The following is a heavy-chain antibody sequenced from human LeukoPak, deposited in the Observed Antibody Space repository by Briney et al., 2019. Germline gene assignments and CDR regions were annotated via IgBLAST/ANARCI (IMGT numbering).Heavy chain of an antibody. J-gene: IGHJ4*02. Sequence: GGSLRLSCAASGFTFSSYAMHWVRQAPGKGLEWVAVISYDGSNKYYADSVKGRFTISRDNSKNTLYLQINSLRAVDTAVYYCARDRGGYSYGCDYWGQGTLVTVSS. D-gene: IGHD5-18*01. CDR3: ARDRGGYSYGCDY. CDR1: GFTFSSYA. V-gene: IGHV3-30*04. CDR2: ISYDGSNK.